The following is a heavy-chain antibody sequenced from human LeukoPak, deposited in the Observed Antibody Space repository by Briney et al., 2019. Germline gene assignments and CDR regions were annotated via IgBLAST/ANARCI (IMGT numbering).Heavy chain of an antibody. Sequence: GGSLRLSCAGSGFTFSGYSLNWVRQAPGKGLEWVSSISSSSSYIYYADSVKGRFTISRDNAKNSLYLQMNSLRAEDTAVYYCARDRDVLRYFDWTFDYWGQGTLVTVSS. CDR3: ARDRDVLRYFDWTFDY. J-gene: IGHJ4*02. D-gene: IGHD3-9*01. CDR1: GFTFSGYS. V-gene: IGHV3-21*01. CDR2: ISSSSSYI.